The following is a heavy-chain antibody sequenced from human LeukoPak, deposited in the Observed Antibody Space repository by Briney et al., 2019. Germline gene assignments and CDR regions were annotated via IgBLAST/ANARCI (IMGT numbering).Heavy chain of an antibody. CDR3: ARGRRLTTWFDY. CDR2: INHSGST. J-gene: IGHJ4*02. V-gene: IGHV4-34*01. CDR1: GGSFSGYY. D-gene: IGHD2/OR15-2a*01. Sequence: SETLSLTCAVYGGSFSGYYWSWIRQPPGKGLEWIGEINHSGSTNYNPSLKSRVTISVDTSKNQFSLKLSSVTAADTAVYYCARGRRLTTWFDYWGQGTLGRVSS.